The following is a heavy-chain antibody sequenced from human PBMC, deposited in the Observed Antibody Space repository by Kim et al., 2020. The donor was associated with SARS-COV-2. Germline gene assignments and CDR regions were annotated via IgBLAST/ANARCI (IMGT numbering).Heavy chain of an antibody. Sequence: GGSLRLSCAASGFTFSSYGMHWVRQAPGKGLEWVAVISYDGSNKYYADSVKGRFTISRDNSKNTLYLQMNSLRAEDTAVYYCAKGPGVVVITPPLGIWGQGTMVTVSS. CDR3: AKGPGVVVITPPLGI. CDR1: GFTFSSYG. D-gene: IGHD3-22*01. V-gene: IGHV3-30*18. CDR2: ISYDGSNK. J-gene: IGHJ3*02.